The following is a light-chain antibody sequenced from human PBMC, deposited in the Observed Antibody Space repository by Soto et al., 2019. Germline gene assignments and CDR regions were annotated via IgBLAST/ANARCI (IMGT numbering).Light chain of an antibody. J-gene: IGLJ2*01. CDR2: EVS. V-gene: IGLV2-8*01. CDR3: SSYAGSKDVV. Sequence: QSALTQPPSASGSPLQSVSISCTGTSSDVGGYNYVSWYQQHPGKAPKLMIYEVSKRPSGVPDRFSGSKSGNTASLTVSGLQAEDEADYYCSSYAGSKDVVFGGGTKVTVL. CDR1: SSDVGGYNY.